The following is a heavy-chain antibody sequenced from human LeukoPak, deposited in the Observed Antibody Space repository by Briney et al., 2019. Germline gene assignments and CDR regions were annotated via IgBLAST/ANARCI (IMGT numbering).Heavy chain of an antibody. CDR3: AKKGDGLDV. CDR1: GFTFSAYE. D-gene: IGHD3-16*01. V-gene: IGHV3-48*03. Sequence: GESLRLSCAASGFTFSAYEMNWVRQAPGKGLEWLSYTSSSGSTIYYADSVKGRFTISRDNARNSLYLQMNSLRAEDTAVYYCAKKGDGLDVWGQGTTVTVSS. CDR2: TSSSGSTI. J-gene: IGHJ6*02.